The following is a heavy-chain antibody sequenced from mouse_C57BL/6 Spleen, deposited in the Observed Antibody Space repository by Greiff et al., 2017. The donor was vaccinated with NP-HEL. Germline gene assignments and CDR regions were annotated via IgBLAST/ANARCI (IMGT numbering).Heavy chain of an antibody. V-gene: IGHV1-64*01. D-gene: IGHD1-1*01. CDR3: ARGPSYYGSSYDWYFDV. CDR1: GYTFTSYW. J-gene: IGHJ1*03. CDR2: IHPNSGST. Sequence: VQLQQPGAELVKPGASVKLSCKASGYTFTSYWMHWVKQRPGQGLEWIGMIHPNSGSTNYNEKFKSKATLTVDKSSSTAYMQLSSLTSEDSAVYYCARGPSYYGSSYDWYFDVWGTGTTVTVSS.